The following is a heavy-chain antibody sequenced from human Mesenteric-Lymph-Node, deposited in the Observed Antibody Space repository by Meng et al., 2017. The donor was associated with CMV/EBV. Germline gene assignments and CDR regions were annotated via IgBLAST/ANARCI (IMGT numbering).Heavy chain of an antibody. Sequence: LTCAVYGGSCSGYYWSWIRQTTGKGLEWIGEINHSGSTNYNPSLKSRVTISVDTSKNQFSLKLSSVTAADTAVYYCASSGGYSYGPDYWGQGTLVTVSS. CDR2: INHSGST. CDR1: GGSCSGYY. CDR3: ASSGGYSYGPDY. V-gene: IGHV4-34*01. J-gene: IGHJ4*02. D-gene: IGHD5-18*01.